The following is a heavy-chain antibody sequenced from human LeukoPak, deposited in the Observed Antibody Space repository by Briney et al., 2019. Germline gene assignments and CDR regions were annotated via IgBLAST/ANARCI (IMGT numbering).Heavy chain of an antibody. D-gene: IGHD3-10*01. CDR3: ARAIYYYNSGSYPQRGWFDP. CDR1: GYTFTTYG. V-gene: IGHV1-18*01. Sequence: ASVKVSCKASGYTFTTYGITWVRQAPGQGLEWMGWISVYNGNTNYAQKLQGRVTMTTDTSTSTAYMELRSLRSDDTAVYYCARAIYYYNSGSYPQRGWFDPWGQGTLVTVSS. J-gene: IGHJ5*02. CDR2: ISVYNGNT.